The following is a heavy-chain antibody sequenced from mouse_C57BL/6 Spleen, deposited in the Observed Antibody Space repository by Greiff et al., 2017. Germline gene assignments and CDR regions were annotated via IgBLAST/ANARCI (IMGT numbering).Heavy chain of an antibody. V-gene: IGHV1-52*01. CDR3: ARWGYGNYGDYYAMDY. CDR1: GYTFTSYW. Sequence: QVQLQQPGAELVRPGSSVKLSCKASGYTFTSYWMHWVKQRPIQGLEWIGNIDPSDSETHYNQKFKDKATLTVDKSSSTAYMQLSSLTSDDSAVYYCARWGYGNYGDYYAMDYWGQGTSVTVSS. J-gene: IGHJ4*01. CDR2: IDPSDSET. D-gene: IGHD2-1*01.